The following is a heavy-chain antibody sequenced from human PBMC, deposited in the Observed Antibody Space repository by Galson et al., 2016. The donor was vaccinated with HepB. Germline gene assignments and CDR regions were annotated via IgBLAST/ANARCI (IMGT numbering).Heavy chain of an antibody. D-gene: IGHD3-10*01. CDR2: ISGCSVTT. V-gene: IGHV3-23*01. CDR3: AKEMAVGSVPYFDF. J-gene: IGHJ4*02. Sequence: FLRISCAASGFTFSSSAMNCVRQAPGKGLQWVSAISGCSVTTNFDAFLKGRFTTSREKSKNTLFLQMNNLRAEDPAVYYCAKEMAVGSVPYFDFWGQGTLVTVSS. CDR1: GFTFSSSA.